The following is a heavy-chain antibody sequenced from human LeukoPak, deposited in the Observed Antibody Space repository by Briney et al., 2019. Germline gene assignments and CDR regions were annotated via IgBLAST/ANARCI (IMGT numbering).Heavy chain of an antibody. D-gene: IGHD3-16*02. V-gene: IGHV3-21*01. Sequence: GGSLRLSCAASGFTFSSYSMNWVRQAPGKGLEWVSSISSSSSYIYYADSVKGRFTISRDNAKNSLYLQMNSLRAEDTAVYYCASIPYDYVWGSYRYPNDAFDIRGQGTMVTVSS. CDR3: ASIPYDYVWGSYRYPNDAFDI. CDR2: ISSSSSYI. J-gene: IGHJ3*02. CDR1: GFTFSSYS.